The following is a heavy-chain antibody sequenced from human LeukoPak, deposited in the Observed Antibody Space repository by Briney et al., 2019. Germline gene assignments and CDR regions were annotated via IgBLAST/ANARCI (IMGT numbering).Heavy chain of an antibody. V-gene: IGHV4-30-2*01. D-gene: IGHD3-10*01. J-gene: IGHJ4*02. Sequence: SQTLSLTCTVSGGSISSGDYPWSWIRQPPGKRLEWIGYIFHTGHTSYNPSLKSRVTVSVDMSKNHLSLRLTSVTAPDTAVYSGARGFYGAGSHFDFWGQGTLVTVSS. CDR3: ARGFYGAGSHFDF. CDR1: GGSISSGDYP. CDR2: IFHTGHT.